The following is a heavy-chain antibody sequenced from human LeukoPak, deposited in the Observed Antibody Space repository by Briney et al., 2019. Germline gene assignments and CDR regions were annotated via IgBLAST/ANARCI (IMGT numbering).Heavy chain of an antibody. CDR2: INSDGSST. Sequence: PGGSLRLSCAASGFTFSSYWVHWVRQAPGKGLVWVSPINSDGSSTSYADSVKGRFNISRDNAKNTLSLQTNSLRAEDTAVYYCARVGGSNAFDIWGQGTMVIVSS. CDR3: ARVGGSNAFDI. V-gene: IGHV3-74*01. D-gene: IGHD1-26*01. J-gene: IGHJ3*02. CDR1: GFTFSSYW.